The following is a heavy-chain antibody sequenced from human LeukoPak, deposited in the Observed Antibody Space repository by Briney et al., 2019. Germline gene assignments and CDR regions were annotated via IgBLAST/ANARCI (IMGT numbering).Heavy chain of an antibody. J-gene: IGHJ5*02. D-gene: IGHD2-21*02. Sequence: PSETLSLTCTVSGDSISSSNCYWGWIRQPPGKGLEWIGSIYFSGGTYYNASLKSRVTISVDMSKNQFSLKLSSVTAADTAVYYCARVTHTELSTWFDPWGQGTLVTVPS. CDR3: ARVTHTELSTWFDP. CDR2: IYFSGGT. CDR1: GDSISSSNCY. V-gene: IGHV4-39*01.